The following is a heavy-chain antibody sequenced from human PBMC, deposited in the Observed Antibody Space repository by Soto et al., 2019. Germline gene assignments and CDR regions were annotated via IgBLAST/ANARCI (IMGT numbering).Heavy chain of an antibody. CDR2: IYYSGST. Sequence: SETLSLTCTVSGGSVSSGSYYWSWIRQPPGKGLEWIGYIYYSGSTNYNPSLKSRVTISVDTSKNQFSLKLSSVTAADTAVYYCARSRETNQWLPLVTMDVWGQGTTVTVSS. CDR3: ARSRETNQWLPLVTMDV. V-gene: IGHV4-61*01. CDR1: GGSVSSGSYY. D-gene: IGHD3-22*01. J-gene: IGHJ6*02.